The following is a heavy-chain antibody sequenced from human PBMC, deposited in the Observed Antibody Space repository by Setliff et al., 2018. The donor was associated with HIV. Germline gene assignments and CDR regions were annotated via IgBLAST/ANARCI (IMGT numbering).Heavy chain of an antibody. Sequence: GGSLRLSCTYSGFTFSNYAMSWVRQAPGKGLEWVSAISGSGSSAYYADSVKGQLTISRDNSKNTLYLQMNSLRAEDTAVYYCAKYAGDNGYHLGLFDHWGQGTLVTVSS. D-gene: IGHD5-12*01. CDR2: ISGSGSSA. J-gene: IGHJ4*02. V-gene: IGHV3-23*01. CDR3: AKYAGDNGYHLGLFDH. CDR1: GFTFSNYA.